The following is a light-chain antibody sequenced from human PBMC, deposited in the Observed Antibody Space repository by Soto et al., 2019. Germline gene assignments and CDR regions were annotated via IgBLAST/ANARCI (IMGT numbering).Light chain of an antibody. CDR3: AAWDDSLNEEV. CDR2: SNS. Sequence: QSVLTQPPSASGTPGQRVSISCSGTSSNIGSKTVNWYQQLPGTAPKLVIYSNSQRPSGVPDRFSGSKSGTSASLAISGLQSEDEADYYCAAWDDSLNEEVFGGGTKVTVL. J-gene: IGLJ2*01. CDR1: SSNIGSKT. V-gene: IGLV1-44*01.